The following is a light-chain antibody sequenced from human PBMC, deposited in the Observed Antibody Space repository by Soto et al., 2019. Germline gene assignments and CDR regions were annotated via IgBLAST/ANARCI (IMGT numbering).Light chain of an antibody. CDR2: EVS. J-gene: IGLJ1*01. CDR3: NSYAGSNNV. V-gene: IGLV2-8*01. Sequence: ALTQPPSASGSPGQSVTISCTGTSSDVGGYNYVSWYQQHPGKAPKLMIYEVSQRPSGVPDRFSGSKSGNTASLTVSGLQAEDEADYYCNSYAGSNNVFGTGTKVTVL. CDR1: SSDVGGYNY.